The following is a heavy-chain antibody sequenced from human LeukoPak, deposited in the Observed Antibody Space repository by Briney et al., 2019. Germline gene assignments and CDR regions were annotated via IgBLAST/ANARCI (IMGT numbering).Heavy chain of an antibody. CDR3: ARSILVVPVASHYNYGVDA. CDR1: GYTFAKYA. V-gene: IGHV1-3*01. Sequence: ASVKVSCTASGYTFAKYAIHWVRQAPGQRLEWMGWINAGNGNTRYSQKFQGGVTITRDTSASTAYMELSSLRSEDTAVYYCARSILVVPVASHYNYGVDAWGQGTTVTVSS. J-gene: IGHJ6*02. CDR2: INAGNGNT. D-gene: IGHD2-2*01.